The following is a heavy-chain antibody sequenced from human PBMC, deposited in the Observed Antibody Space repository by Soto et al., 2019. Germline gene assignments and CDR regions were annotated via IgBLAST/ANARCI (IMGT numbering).Heavy chain of an antibody. Sequence: GGSLRLSCAASGFTFNIYAMTWVRQAPGKGLEWVSAISRYGDITYYADSVEGRFTISRDNSKNTLYLQMNSLRAEDTAVYYFAKDRYLDHDSRGYLFDNWGQGTLVTVSS. J-gene: IGHJ4*02. CDR2: ISRYGDIT. CDR3: AKDRYLDHDSRGYLFDN. D-gene: IGHD3-22*01. CDR1: GFTFNIYA. V-gene: IGHV3-23*01.